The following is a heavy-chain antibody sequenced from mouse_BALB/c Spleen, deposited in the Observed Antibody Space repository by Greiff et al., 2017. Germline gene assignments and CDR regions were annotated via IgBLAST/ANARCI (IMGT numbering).Heavy chain of an antibody. CDR2: IYPGDGST. D-gene: IGHD2-1*01. Sequence: QVQLQQSGPELVKPGASVKMSCKASGYTFTSYYIHWVKQRPGQGLEWIGWIYPGDGSTKYNEKFKGKTTLTADKSSSTAYVLLSSLTSEDSAIYFCARKDWVNAMDYWGQGTSVTVSS. J-gene: IGHJ4*01. V-gene: IGHV1S56*01. CDR1: GYTFTSYY. CDR3: ARKDWVNAMDY.